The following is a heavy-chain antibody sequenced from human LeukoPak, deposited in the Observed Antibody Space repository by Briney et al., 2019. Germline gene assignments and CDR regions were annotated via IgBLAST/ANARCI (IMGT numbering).Heavy chain of an antibody. Sequence: GASVKVSCTPSGYNFTNYYMHWVRQAPGHGLEWLGIMNPSGDTTTYAEKFQGRVTMTRATSTSTVYMELSSLRSEDTAVYYCARGGALRYFEWFSAYWGQGTLVTVSS. J-gene: IGHJ4*02. CDR1: GYNFTNYY. CDR3: ARGGALRYFEWFSAY. V-gene: IGHV1-46*01. CDR2: MNPSGDTT. D-gene: IGHD3-9*01.